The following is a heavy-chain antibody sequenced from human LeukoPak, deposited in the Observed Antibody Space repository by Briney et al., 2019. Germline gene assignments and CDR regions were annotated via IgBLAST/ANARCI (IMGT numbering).Heavy chain of an antibody. V-gene: IGHV3-43D*04. J-gene: IGHJ4*02. CDR2: ISWDGGST. Sequence: GGSPRLSCAASGFTFDDYAMHWVRQAPRKGLEWVSLISWDGGSTYYADSVKGRFTISRDNSKNSLYLQMNSLRAEDTALYYCAKESYSSGYYGYDYWGQRTLVTVSS. D-gene: IGHD3-22*01. CDR3: AKESYSSGYYGYDY. CDR1: GFTFDDYA.